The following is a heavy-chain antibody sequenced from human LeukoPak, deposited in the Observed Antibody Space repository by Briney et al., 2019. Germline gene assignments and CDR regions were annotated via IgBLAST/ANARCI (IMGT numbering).Heavy chain of an antibody. J-gene: IGHJ4*02. CDR2: IIPSGHTT. V-gene: IGHV3-23*01. CDR1: GFTFSSHG. Sequence: GGSLRLSCAASGFTFSSHGMNWVRQAPGKGLEWVSGIIPSGHTTYYADSVKGRFTISRDNSKNTLYLQMNSLRAEDTAVYYCAKDWQWLYWGQGTLVTVSS. D-gene: IGHD6-19*01. CDR3: AKDWQWLY.